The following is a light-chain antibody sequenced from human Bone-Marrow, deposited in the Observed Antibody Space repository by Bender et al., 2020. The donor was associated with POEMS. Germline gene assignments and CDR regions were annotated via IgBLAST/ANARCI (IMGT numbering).Light chain of an antibody. CDR3: ASFVDNVWV. CDR2: DVN. V-gene: IGLV2-14*01. J-gene: IGLJ3*02. CDR1: TRDIGDNIY. Sequence: QSALTQAASVSGSPGQSVTISCTGSTRDIGDNIYVSWYRQYPGKAPQLVISDVNTSPSGNPPRFSAAKSGNTASLTVSEIQEEDEADYYCASFVDNVWVFGGGTKLTVL.